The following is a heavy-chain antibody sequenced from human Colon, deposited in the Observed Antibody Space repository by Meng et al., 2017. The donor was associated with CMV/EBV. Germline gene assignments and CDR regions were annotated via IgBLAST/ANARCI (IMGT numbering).Heavy chain of an antibody. J-gene: IGHJ4*02. V-gene: IGHV3-74*01. CDR1: GVTFRKYY. D-gene: IGHD4-11*01. CDR3: ASSEYSNRFDF. Sequence: GGSLRLSCAVTGVTFRKYYMHWVRQAPGKGLGWVSRINSDGSSTHYADSVKGRFSISRDNAKNTLHLQVNSLRAEDTAVYYCASSEYSNRFDFWGRGTLVTVSS. CDR2: INSDGSST.